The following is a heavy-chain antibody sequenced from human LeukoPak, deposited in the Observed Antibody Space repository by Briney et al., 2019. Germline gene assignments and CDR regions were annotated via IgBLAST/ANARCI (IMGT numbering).Heavy chain of an antibody. Sequence: ASVKVSCKASGYTFTSYGISWVRQAPGQGLEWMGWISAYNGNTNYAQKLQGRVTMTTDTSTSTAYVELRSLRSDDTAVYYCARERFCSSTSCPLNYYYYYYMDVWGKGTTVTVSS. J-gene: IGHJ6*03. CDR3: ARERFCSSTSCPLNYYYYYYMDV. V-gene: IGHV1-18*01. CDR2: ISAYNGNT. CDR1: GYTFTSYG. D-gene: IGHD2-2*01.